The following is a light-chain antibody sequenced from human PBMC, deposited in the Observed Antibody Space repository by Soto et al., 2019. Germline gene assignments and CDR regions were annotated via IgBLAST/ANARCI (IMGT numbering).Light chain of an antibody. CDR3: QSYDSSLSVV. V-gene: IGLV1-40*01. J-gene: IGLJ2*01. CDR2: GNS. Sequence: QTVVTQPPSVSGAPGQRVTISCTGSSSNIGAGYDVHWYQQLPGTAPQHLIYGNSKRPSGVPDRFSGSKSGTSASLAITGLQAEDEADYYCQSYDSSLSVVFGGGTKVTVL. CDR1: SSNIGAGYD.